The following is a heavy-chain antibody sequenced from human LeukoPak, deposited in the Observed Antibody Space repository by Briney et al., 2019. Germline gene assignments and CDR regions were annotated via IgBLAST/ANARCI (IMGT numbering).Heavy chain of an antibody. Sequence: GGSLRLSCAASGFSFSTYNMDWVRQAPGQRLEWVSSITSGSSYIYYADSVKGRFTISRDNAKSSLYLQMDSLRAEDTAVYYCARDPYSGNYGAYYYYYMDVWGKGTTVTISS. CDR1: GFSFSTYN. J-gene: IGHJ6*03. D-gene: IGHD1-26*01. V-gene: IGHV3-21*01. CDR3: ARDPYSGNYGAYYYYYMDV. CDR2: ITSGSSYI.